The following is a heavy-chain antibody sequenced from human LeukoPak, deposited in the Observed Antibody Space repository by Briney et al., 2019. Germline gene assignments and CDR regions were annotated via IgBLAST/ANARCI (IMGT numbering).Heavy chain of an antibody. CDR3: ARASGGYYDFGAFDI. D-gene: IGHD3-22*01. CDR1: GYTXTGYY. J-gene: IGHJ3*02. Sequence: ASLKVSCKAPGYTXTGYYMHWVRQAPGQGLEWMGWINPNSGGTNYAQKFQGRVTTTRDTSISTAYMELSRLRSDDTAVYYCARASGGYYDFGAFDIWGQGTMVTVSS. CDR2: INPNSGGT. V-gene: IGHV1-2*02.